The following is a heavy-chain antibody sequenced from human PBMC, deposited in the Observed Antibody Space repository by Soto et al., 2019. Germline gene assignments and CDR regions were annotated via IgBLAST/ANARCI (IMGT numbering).Heavy chain of an antibody. Sequence: PSETLSLTCTVSGRSISSSSYYWGWIRQPPGKGLEWIGSIYYSGSTYYNPSLKSRVTISVDTSKNQFSLKLSSVTAADTAVYYCARTGRKQYYDFWSGYSFDYYGMDVWGQGTTVT. V-gene: IGHV4-39*01. CDR2: IYYSGST. J-gene: IGHJ6*02. CDR1: GRSISSSSYY. CDR3: ARTGRKQYYDFWSGYSFDYYGMDV. D-gene: IGHD3-3*01.